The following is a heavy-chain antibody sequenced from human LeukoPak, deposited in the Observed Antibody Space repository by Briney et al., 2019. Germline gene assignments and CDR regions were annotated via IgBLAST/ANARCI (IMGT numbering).Heavy chain of an antibody. CDR1: GGFISNSNFY. Sequence: SETLSLTCTVSGGFISNSNFYWGWIRQPPGKGLDWIGNIYYTGRTYYNPSLNSRVTISVDTSKNQFSLRLSSVTAADTAVYYCARTYYDYVWGSYRPYYFDYWGQGALVTVSS. CDR2: IYYTGRT. J-gene: IGHJ4*02. D-gene: IGHD3-16*02. V-gene: IGHV4-39*01. CDR3: ARTYYDYVWGSYRPYYFDY.